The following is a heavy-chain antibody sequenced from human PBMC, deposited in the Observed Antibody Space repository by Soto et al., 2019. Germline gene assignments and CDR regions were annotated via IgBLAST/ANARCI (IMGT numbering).Heavy chain of an antibody. CDR3: ARVAVAGTRVDY. CDR1: GGSISSGDYY. Sequence: PSETLSLSCSVSGGSISSGDYYWNWFRQPPGKGLEWIGHIYYSGSTYYNSSLKSRVTISLDTSKNQFSLKLSSVTAADTAVYYCARVAVAGTRVDYWGQGTLVTVS. V-gene: IGHV4-30-4*01. D-gene: IGHD6-19*01. J-gene: IGHJ4*02. CDR2: IYYSGST.